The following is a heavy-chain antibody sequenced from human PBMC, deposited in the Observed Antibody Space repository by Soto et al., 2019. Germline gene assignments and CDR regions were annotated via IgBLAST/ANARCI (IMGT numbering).Heavy chain of an antibody. D-gene: IGHD6-19*01. J-gene: IGHJ4*02. CDR3: ARGSGWYPPFDY. CDR1: GYTFTSYA. Sequence: QVQLVQSGAEEKKPGASVKVSCKASGYTFTSYAMHWVRQAPGQRLEWMGWINAGNGNTKYSQKFQGRVTITSDTSASTAYMELCSLRAEDTAVYYCARGSGWYPPFDYWGQGTLVTVSS. CDR2: INAGNGNT. V-gene: IGHV1-3*05.